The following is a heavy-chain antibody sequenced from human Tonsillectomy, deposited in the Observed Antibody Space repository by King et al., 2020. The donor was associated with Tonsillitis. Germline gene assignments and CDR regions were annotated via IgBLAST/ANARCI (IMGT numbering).Heavy chain of an antibody. Sequence: VQLQQWGAGLLKPSESLSLTCAVYGGSFSDYYWSWIRQPPGKGLEWIGEINHSVSTNYNPSLKSRVTISVDTSKTQFSLKLSSVTAADTAVYFCARGNYDLWSGYPDYFDYWGRGTPGTVSS. CDR1: GGSFSDYY. J-gene: IGHJ4*02. V-gene: IGHV4-34*01. CDR2: INHSVST. CDR3: ARGNYDLWSGYPDYFDY. D-gene: IGHD3-3*01.